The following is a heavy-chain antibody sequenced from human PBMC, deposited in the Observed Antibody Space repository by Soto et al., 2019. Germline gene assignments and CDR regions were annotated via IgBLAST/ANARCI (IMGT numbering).Heavy chain of an antibody. CDR2: ISYDGSNK. V-gene: IGHV3-30*18. J-gene: IGHJ3*02. D-gene: IGHD3-3*01. Sequence: QVQLVESGGGVVQPGRSLRLSCAASGFTFSSFGMHWVRQAPGKGLEWVAVISYDGSNKYYADSVRGRFTISRDNSKNKLYVQMNSLTAEDTAVYYCAKDNYYDFWSGYRGDTFDIWCEGTMVTVSS. CDR3: AKDNYYDFWSGYRGDTFDI. CDR1: GFTFSSFG.